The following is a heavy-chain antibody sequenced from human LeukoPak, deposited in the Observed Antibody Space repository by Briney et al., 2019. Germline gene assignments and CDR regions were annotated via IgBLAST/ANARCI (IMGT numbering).Heavy chain of an antibody. D-gene: IGHD6-13*01. CDR2: ISSSSSTI. CDR1: GFTFSSYS. Sequence: PGRSLRLSCAASGFTFSSYSMNWVRQAPGKGLEWVSYISSSSSTIYYADSVKGRFTISRDNAKNSLYLQMNSLRAEDTAVYYCARDLFFLAAAGKVIWGQGTLVTVSS. V-gene: IGHV3-48*01. CDR3: ARDLFFLAAAGKVI. J-gene: IGHJ4*02.